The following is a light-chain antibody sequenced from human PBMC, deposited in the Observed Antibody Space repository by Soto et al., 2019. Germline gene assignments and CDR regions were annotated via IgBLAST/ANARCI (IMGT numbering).Light chain of an antibody. V-gene: IGKV3-11*01. Sequence: EIVLTQSPATLSLSPGERATLSCRASHSVSRYLAWYQQKPGQAPRLLMYDASNRATGIPARFRGSGSGTDFTLTISSLEPEDFAVYFCQQRSNSPLTFGGGPKVEIK. J-gene: IGKJ4*01. CDR3: QQRSNSPLT. CDR2: DAS. CDR1: HSVSRY.